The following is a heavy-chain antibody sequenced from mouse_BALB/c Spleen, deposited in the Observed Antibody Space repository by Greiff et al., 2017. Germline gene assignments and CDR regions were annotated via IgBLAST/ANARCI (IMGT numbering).Heavy chain of an antibody. Sequence: VQLQQPGAELVKPGTSVKLSCKASGYNFTSYWINWVKLRPGQGLEWIGDIYPGSGSTNYNEKFKSKATLTVDTSSSTAYMQLSSLASEDSALYYCASNHYAMDYWGQGTSVTVSS. V-gene: IGHV1-55*01. CDR2: IYPGSGST. CDR1: GYNFTSYW. CDR3: ASNHYAMDY. J-gene: IGHJ4*01.